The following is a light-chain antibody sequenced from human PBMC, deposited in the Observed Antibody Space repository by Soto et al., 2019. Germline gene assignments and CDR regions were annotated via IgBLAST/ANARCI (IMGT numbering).Light chain of an antibody. CDR1: QSISSY. CDR3: QHSYSTPWS. CDR2: AAS. V-gene: IGKV1-39*01. J-gene: IGKJ1*01. Sequence: DIQMTQSPSSLSASVGDRVTITCRASQSISSYLNWYQKKPGKAPKLLIYAASSLQSGVPSRFSGSGSGTDFTLTISSLQPEDFATYYCQHSYSTPWSFGQGTKVEIK.